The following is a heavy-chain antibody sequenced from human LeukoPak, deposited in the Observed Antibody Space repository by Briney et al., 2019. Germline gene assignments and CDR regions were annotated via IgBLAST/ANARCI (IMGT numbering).Heavy chain of an antibody. V-gene: IGHV3-23*01. Sequence: GSLRLSCAASGFTFNYYGMSWVRQAPGKGLEWVSSISSSGDSTYYADSVKGRFTISRDKSKNTLYLQMNSLRADDTAVYYCAKVWRGNYYDYWGQGTLVTVSS. CDR3: AKVWRGNYYDY. CDR1: GFTFNYYG. J-gene: IGHJ4*02. D-gene: IGHD1-1*01. CDR2: ISSSGDST.